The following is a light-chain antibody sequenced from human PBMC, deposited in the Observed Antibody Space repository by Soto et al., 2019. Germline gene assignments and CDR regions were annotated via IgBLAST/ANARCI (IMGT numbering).Light chain of an antibody. CDR2: GAS. V-gene: IGKV3-20*01. J-gene: IGKJ1*01. CDR3: QQYGSSPLT. CDR1: QSVSSSY. Sequence: IVLTQSPGTLSLSPGERAALSCRASQSVSSSYLAWYQQKPGQAPRLLIYGASSRATGIPDRFSGSGSGTDFTLTISRLETEDFAVYYCQQYGSSPLTFGQGTKVDIK.